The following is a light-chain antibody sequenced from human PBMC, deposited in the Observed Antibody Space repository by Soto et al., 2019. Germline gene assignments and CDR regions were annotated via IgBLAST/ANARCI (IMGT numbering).Light chain of an antibody. J-gene: IGLJ2*01. Sequence: SSELTQPPSVSVSPGQTASITCSGDKLGDKYACWYQQKPGQSPVLVIYQDSKRPSGIPERFSGSNSGNTATLTISGTQAMDEADYYCQAWDSSTAYVVFGGGTKPTVL. CDR1: KLGDKY. V-gene: IGLV3-1*01. CDR3: QAWDSSTAYVV. CDR2: QDS.